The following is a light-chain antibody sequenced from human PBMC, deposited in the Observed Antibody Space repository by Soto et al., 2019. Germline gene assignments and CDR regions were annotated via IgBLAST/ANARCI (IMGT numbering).Light chain of an antibody. V-gene: IGLV2-23*03. Sequence: QSVLTQPASVSGSPEQSITISRTGTSSDVGSYNLVSWYQQHPGKAPKLMIYEGSERPSGVSNRFSGSKSGNTASLTISGLQAEDEADYYCCSYAGSSTFPYVFGSGTKVTV. CDR3: CSYAGSSTFPYV. CDR1: SSDVGSYNL. CDR2: EGS. J-gene: IGLJ1*01.